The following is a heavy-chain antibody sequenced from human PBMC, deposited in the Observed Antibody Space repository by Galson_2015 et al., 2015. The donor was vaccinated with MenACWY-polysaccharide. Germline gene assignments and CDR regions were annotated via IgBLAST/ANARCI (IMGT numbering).Heavy chain of an antibody. CDR1: GFSFSDYY. J-gene: IGHJ6*03. CDR2: ISTGSANI. D-gene: IGHD2-21*01. CDR3: ARTMRTYCGGDCYYYYYMDV. V-gene: IGHV3-11*01. Sequence: SLRLSCAASGFSFSDYYMTWIRQAPGKGLEWVSYISTGSANIFYGDSVRSRFTISRDNAKNSLYLQMNTLRVEDTAVYYCARTMRTYCGGDCYYYYYMDVWGKGTTVTVSS.